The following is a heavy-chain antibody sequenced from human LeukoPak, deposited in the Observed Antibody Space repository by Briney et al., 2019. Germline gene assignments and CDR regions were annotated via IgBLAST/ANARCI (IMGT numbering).Heavy chain of an antibody. Sequence: GESLKISCKGSGYSFTSYRIGWVRQMPGKGLEWMGIIYPGDSDTRYSPSFQGQVTISADKSISTAYLQWSSLKASDTAMYYCARLRYCSGGSCYPDYWGQGTLVTVSS. J-gene: IGHJ4*02. CDR3: ARLRYCSGGSCYPDY. CDR1: GYSFTSYR. V-gene: IGHV5-51*01. D-gene: IGHD2-15*01. CDR2: IYPGDSDT.